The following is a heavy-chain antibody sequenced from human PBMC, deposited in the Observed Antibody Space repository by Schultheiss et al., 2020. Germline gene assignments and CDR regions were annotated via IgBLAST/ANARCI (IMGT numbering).Heavy chain of an antibody. CDR2: IYYSGST. CDR3: ARVTRGTANTQYYYYYGMDV. J-gene: IGHJ6*02. V-gene: IGHV4-61*08. Sequence: SETLSLTCTVSGGSISSGGYYWSWIRQHPGKGLEWIGYIYYSGSTNYNPSLKSRVTISVDTSKNQFSLKLSSVTAADTAVYYCARVTRGTANTQYYYYYGMDVWGQGTTVTVSS. CDR1: GGSISSGGYY. D-gene: IGHD2-21*02.